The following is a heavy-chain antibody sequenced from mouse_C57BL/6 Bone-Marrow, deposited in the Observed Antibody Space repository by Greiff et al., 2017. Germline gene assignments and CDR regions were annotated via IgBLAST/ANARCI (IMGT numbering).Heavy chain of an antibody. CDR3: VLYYGYDRGWYFAV. CDR1: GYTFTSYW. V-gene: IGHV1-69*01. CDR2: IDPSDSYT. D-gene: IGHD2-2*01. J-gene: IGHJ1*03. Sequence: QVQLQQPGAELVMPGASVKLSCKASGYTFTSYWMHWVKQRPGQGLEWIGEIDPSDSYTNSNQKFKGKSTLTVDKSSSTAYMQLSSLTSEDSAVYYCVLYYGYDRGWYFAVWGTGTTVTVSS.